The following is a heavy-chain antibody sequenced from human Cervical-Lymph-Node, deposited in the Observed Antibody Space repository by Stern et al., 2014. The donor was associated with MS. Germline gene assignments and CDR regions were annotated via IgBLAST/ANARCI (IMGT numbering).Heavy chain of an antibody. V-gene: IGHV3-30*04. CDR3: ARDRRYCSGGSCSVNWLDP. CDR1: GFTFSSYA. CDR2: ISSDGSNK. J-gene: IGHJ5*02. Sequence: VQLVESGGGVVQPGRSLRLSCAASGFTFSSYAMHWVRQAPGKGLEGLAYISSDGSNKYHVDSVKGRMTISRDNSKNTLFLQMNSLRSEDTAVYYCARDRRYCSGGSCSVNWLDPWGQGTLVTVSS. D-gene: IGHD2-15*01.